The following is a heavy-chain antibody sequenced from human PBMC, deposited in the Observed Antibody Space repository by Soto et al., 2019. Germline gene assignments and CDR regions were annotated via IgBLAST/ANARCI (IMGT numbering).Heavy chain of an antibody. J-gene: IGHJ6*02. V-gene: IGHV1-2*02. D-gene: IGHD1-26*01. CDR3: ARSYRGSYYGMDV. Sequence: GASVKVSCKASGYTFTGFYMHWVRQAPGQGLEWMGWINPNSGGTNYAQKFQGRVTMTRDTSISTAYMELSRLRSDDTAVYYCARSYRGSYYGMDVWGQGTTVTVSS. CDR2: INPNSGGT. CDR1: GYTFTGFY.